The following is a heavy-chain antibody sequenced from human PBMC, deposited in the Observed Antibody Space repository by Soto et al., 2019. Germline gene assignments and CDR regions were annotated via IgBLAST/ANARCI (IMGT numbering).Heavy chain of an antibody. D-gene: IGHD6-13*01. CDR2: INYGGDT. V-gene: IGHV4-31*03. CDR3: ATLAEGAGGRGY. Sequence: QVQLQESGPGLVKPSQTLSLACTVSNSFISSGGYHWSWIRQHPGKGLEWIGFINYGGDTYYNPSLKSRLTISIDTSENQFSLKLSSVTDADTAVYFCATLAEGAGGRGYWGAGTLVTVSS. J-gene: IGHJ4*01. CDR1: NSFISSGGYH.